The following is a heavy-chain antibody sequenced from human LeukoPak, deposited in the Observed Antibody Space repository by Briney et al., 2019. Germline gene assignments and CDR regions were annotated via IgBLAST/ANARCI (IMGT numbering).Heavy chain of an antibody. D-gene: IGHD1-26*01. CDR2: INNDGGNA. V-gene: IGHV3-74*01. J-gene: IGHJ4*02. Sequence: GGSLRLSCAASGFTFSSHWMHWVRQAPGKGLVWISRINNDGGNAVYADSVNGRFTVSRDNAKNTLYVQMNSLRDEDTAVYYCAKDQRWESPHYLDSWGQGTLVTVSS. CDR3: AKDQRWESPHYLDS. CDR1: GFTFSSHW.